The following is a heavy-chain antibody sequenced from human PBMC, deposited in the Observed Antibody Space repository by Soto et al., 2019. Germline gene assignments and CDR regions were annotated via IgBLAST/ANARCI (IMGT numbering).Heavy chain of an antibody. CDR2: INAGNGNT. CDR3: ARDPGYSSVWEGSRYYYYYDMDV. CDR1: GYTFASYA. J-gene: IGHJ6*02. D-gene: IGHD6-19*01. V-gene: IGHV1-3*01. Sequence: QVQLVQSGAEVKKPGASVKVSCKASGYTFASYAMHWVRQAPGQRLEWMGWINAGNGNTKYSQKFQGRVTITRDTSASTAYMELSSLRSADTAVYYCARDPGYSSVWEGSRYYYYYDMDVWGQGTTVTVSS.